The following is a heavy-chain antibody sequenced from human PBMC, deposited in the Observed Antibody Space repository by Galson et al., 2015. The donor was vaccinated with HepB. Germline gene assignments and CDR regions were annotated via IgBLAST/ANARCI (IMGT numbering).Heavy chain of an antibody. V-gene: IGHV3-33*01. D-gene: IGHD4-17*01. Sequence: SLRLSCAASGFTFSTHGIHWVRQAPGKGLEWVAVIWYDGSNKYYADSVKGRFTISRDNSKNTLYLQMNSLRAEDTAMYYCARDLRDSRNYGDLDYWGQGTLVTVSS. CDR3: ARDLRDSRNYGDLDY. J-gene: IGHJ4*02. CDR1: GFTFSTHG. CDR2: IWYDGSNK.